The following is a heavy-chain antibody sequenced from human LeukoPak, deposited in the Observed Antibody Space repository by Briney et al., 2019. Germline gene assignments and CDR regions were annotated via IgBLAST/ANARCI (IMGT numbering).Heavy chain of an antibody. CDR1: DGSISSYY. V-gene: IGHV4-4*07. Sequence: PSETLSLTCTVSDGSISSYYWSWIRQPAGKGLESIGHISTSGSTNYNPSLKSRVTMSVDTSKNQFSLKLSSVTAADTAVYYCARLGMVRGKHDYWGQGTLVTVSS. D-gene: IGHD3-10*01. J-gene: IGHJ4*02. CDR2: ISTSGST. CDR3: ARLGMVRGKHDY.